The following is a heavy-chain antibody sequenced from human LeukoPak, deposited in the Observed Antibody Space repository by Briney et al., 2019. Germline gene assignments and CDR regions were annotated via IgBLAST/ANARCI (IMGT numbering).Heavy chain of an antibody. CDR1: GFTFSNPA. Sequence: PGGSLRLSCAASGFTFSNPAMSWARQAPGKGLEWISAISDSGGSTYSADPVKGRFTISRDNSKNTLYLQMNSLRDEDTALYYCAKQLGYCSRGTCYFDSWGQGTLVTVSS. J-gene: IGHJ4*01. V-gene: IGHV3-23*01. CDR2: ISDSGGST. D-gene: IGHD2-2*01. CDR3: AKQLGYCSRGTCYFDS.